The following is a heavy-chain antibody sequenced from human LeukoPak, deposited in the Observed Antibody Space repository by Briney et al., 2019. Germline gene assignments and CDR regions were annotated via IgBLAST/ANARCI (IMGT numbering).Heavy chain of an antibody. Sequence: QTLSLTCTVSGGSISSGGYYWSWIRQHPGKGLEWIGYIYYSGRTYYNPSLKSRVTLSVDTSKNQFSLKLSSVTAADTAVYYCARVRYCSGGSCYSPYYYYYMDVWGKGTTVTVSS. J-gene: IGHJ6*03. CDR1: GGSISSGGYY. CDR3: ARVRYCSGGSCYSPYYYYYMDV. CDR2: IYYSGRT. D-gene: IGHD2-15*01. V-gene: IGHV4-31*03.